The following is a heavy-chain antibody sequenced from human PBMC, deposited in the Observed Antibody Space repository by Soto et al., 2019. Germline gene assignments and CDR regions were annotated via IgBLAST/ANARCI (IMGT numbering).Heavy chain of an antibody. V-gene: IGHV3-30*03. D-gene: IGHD6-19*01. CDR1: GFTFSSYG. CDR2: ISYDGSNK. J-gene: IGHJ4*02. CDR3: AIYSSGWYPLDY. Sequence: QVQLVESGGGVVQPGRSLRLSCAASGFTFSSYGMHWVRQAPGKGLGWVAVISYDGSNKYYADTVKGRFTISRDNSKHTLYLQMNSLRAEDTAVYYFAIYSSGWYPLDYWGQGTLVTVSS.